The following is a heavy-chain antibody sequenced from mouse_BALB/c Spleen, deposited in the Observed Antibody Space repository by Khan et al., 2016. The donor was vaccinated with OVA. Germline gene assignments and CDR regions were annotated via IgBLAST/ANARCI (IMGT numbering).Heavy chain of an antibody. V-gene: IGHV5-6*01. CDR2: ISSGGDYT. Sequence: EVQLVESGRDLVKPGGSLKLSCAASGFTFSSYSMSWVRQTPDKRLEWVASISSGGDYTYYPDIVTGRFTITRDNAKNTLYLEMSSLKSEDTAMYCYASHLTESFAYWGQGTLVTVSA. CDR1: GFTFSSYS. CDR3: ASHLTESFAY. J-gene: IGHJ3*01. D-gene: IGHD4-1*01.